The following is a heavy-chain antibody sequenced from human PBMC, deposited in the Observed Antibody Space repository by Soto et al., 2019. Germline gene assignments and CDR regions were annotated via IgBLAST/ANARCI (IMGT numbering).Heavy chain of an antibody. V-gene: IGHV4-31*03. D-gene: IGHD2-15*01. Sequence: PSETLSLTCTVSGGSITIGGYYWSWIRQLPGKGLEWIGHRYYSESTYYNPSLKSRVSISLDTSKNQFSLKLSFVTAADTAMYYCARTKCSGGSCYSWSLDYWGQGTPVTVSS. CDR3: ARTKCSGGSCYSWSLDY. CDR2: RYYSEST. CDR1: GGSITIGGYY. J-gene: IGHJ4*02.